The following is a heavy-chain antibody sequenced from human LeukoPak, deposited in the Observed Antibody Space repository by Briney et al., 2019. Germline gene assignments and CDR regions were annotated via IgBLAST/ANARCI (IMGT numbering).Heavy chain of an antibody. CDR2: ISSSSSYI. Sequence: GGSLRLSCAASGFTFSSYSMNWVRQAPGKGLEWVSSISSSSSYIYYADSVKGRFTISRDNAKNSLYLQMNSLRAEDTAVYYCAREWWGSGCPAFDYWGQGTLVTVSS. CDR1: GFTFSSYS. D-gene: IGHD6-19*01. J-gene: IGHJ4*02. CDR3: AREWWGSGCPAFDY. V-gene: IGHV3-21*01.